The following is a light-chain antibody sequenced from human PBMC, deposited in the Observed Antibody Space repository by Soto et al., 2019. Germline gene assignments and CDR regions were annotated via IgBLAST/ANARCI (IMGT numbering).Light chain of an antibody. Sequence: EVVLTQSPGTLSLSPGERATLSSRASQNVINNYFAWYQQKPGQAPRLLIFGSSDRATGIPDRFSGSGSGTDFTLTISRLEPEDFAVYYCQQYGSSPPYTFGQGTKLEIK. CDR2: GSS. J-gene: IGKJ2*01. V-gene: IGKV3-20*01. CDR1: QNVINNY. CDR3: QQYGSSPPYT.